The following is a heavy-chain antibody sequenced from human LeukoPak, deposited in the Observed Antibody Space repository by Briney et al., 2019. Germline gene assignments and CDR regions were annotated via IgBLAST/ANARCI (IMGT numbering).Heavy chain of an antibody. CDR2: ISSSGAYI. V-gene: IGHV3-21*01. Sequence: GGSLRLSCAFSSYNMNWVRQAPGKGLEWVSSISSSGAYIYYADSVKGRFTISRDNSKNTLYLQMNSLRAEDTAVYYCARDVGGFGVPWFDPWGQGTLVTVSS. J-gene: IGHJ5*02. CDR3: ARDVGGFGVPWFDP. D-gene: IGHD3-16*01. CDR1: FSSYN.